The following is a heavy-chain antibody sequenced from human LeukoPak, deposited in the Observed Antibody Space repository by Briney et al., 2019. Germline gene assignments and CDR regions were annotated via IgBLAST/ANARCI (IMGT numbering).Heavy chain of an antibody. CDR1: GYTFIAYH. J-gene: IGHJ4*02. CDR2: INPNSGGT. Sequence: ASVKVSCKASGYTFIAYHMHWVRQAPGQGLEWMGRINPNSGGTNYAQKFQGRVTMTRDTSISTAYMELSRLRSDDTAVYYCARDPRIAVAGKYFDYWGQGTLVTVSS. CDR3: ARDPRIAVAGKYFDY. V-gene: IGHV1-2*06. D-gene: IGHD6-19*01.